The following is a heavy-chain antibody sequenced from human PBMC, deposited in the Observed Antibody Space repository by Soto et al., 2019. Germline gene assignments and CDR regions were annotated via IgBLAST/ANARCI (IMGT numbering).Heavy chain of an antibody. CDR1: GGTFSSYA. J-gene: IGHJ6*02. D-gene: IGHD3-3*01. CDR3: ARKRXSGYYTVGYRYYYGMDV. Sequence: SVKVSCKASGGTFSSYAISWVRQAPGQGLEWMGGIIPIFGTANYAQKFQGRVTITADKSTSTAYMELSSLRSEDTAVYYCARKRXSGYYTVGYRYYYGMDVWGQGTTVTVSS. V-gene: IGHV1-69*06. CDR2: IIPIFGTA.